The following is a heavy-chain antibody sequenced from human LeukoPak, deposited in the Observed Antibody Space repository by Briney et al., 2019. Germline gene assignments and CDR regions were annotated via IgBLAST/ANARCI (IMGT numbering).Heavy chain of an antibody. V-gene: IGHV3-21*01. D-gene: IGHD3-22*01. J-gene: IGHJ3*02. Sequence: PGGSLRLSCAASGFTFSSYSMNWVRQAPGKGLEWVSSISSSSSYIYYADSVKGRFTISRDNAKNSLYLQMNSLRAEDTDVYYCARVRFYDSSGYRVNDAFDIWGQGTMVTVSS. CDR3: ARVRFYDSSGYRVNDAFDI. CDR2: ISSSSSYI. CDR1: GFTFSSYS.